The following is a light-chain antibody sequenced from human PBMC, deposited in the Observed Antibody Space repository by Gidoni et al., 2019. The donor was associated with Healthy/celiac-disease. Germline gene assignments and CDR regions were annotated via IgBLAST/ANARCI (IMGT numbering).Light chain of an antibody. J-gene: IGKJ5*01. V-gene: IGKV3-11*01. CDR3: QQRSNWPPIT. CDR2: DAS. CDR1: QRVSSY. Sequence: EIVLTQSPATLSLSPGERATLSCRASQRVSSYLAWYQQKPGQAPRLLIYDASNRATGIPARFGGSGSGTDFTLTISSLEPEDFAVYDCQQRSNWPPITFGQGTRLEIK.